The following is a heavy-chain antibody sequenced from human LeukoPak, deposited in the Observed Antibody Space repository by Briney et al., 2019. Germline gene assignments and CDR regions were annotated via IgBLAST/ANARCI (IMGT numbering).Heavy chain of an antibody. CDR3: ARDGAKLWFGELRNPEDNWFDP. CDR2: IYYSGST. J-gene: IGHJ5*02. CDR1: GGSISSSSYY. V-gene: IGHV4-39*07. D-gene: IGHD3-10*01. Sequence: SETLSLTCTVSGGSISSSSYYWGWIRQPPGKGLEWIGSIYYSGSTYYNPSLKSRVTISVDTSKNQFSLKLSSVTGADTAVYYCARDGAKLWFGELRNPEDNWFDPWGQGTLVTVSS.